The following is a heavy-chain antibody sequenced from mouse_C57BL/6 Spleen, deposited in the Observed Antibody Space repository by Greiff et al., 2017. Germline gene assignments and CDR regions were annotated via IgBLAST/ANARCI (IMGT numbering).Heavy chain of an antibody. Sequence: VQLKESGGDLVKPGGSLKLSCAASGFTFSSYGMSWVRQTPDKRLEWVATISSGGSYTYYPDSVQGRFTISRDNAKNTLYLQMSSLKSEDTAMYYCARLPNYSCSSTFAYWGQGTLVTVSA. V-gene: IGHV5-6*01. CDR1: GFTFSSYG. CDR3: ARLPNYSCSSTFAY. CDR2: ISSGGSYT. D-gene: IGHD1-1*01. J-gene: IGHJ3*01.